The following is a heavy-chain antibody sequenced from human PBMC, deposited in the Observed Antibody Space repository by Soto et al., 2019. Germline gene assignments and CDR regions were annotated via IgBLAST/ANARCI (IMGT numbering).Heavy chain of an antibody. CDR2: INHSGST. CDR1: GGSFSGYY. J-gene: IGHJ4*02. CDR3: ARGGGRITIFGVVIIGKYYFDY. Sequence: XETLSLTCAVYGGSFSGYYWSWIRQPPGKGLDWIGEINHSGSTNYNPSLKSRVTISVDTSKNQFSLKLSSVTAADTAVYYCARGGGRITIFGVVIIGKYYFDYWGQGTLVTVSS. D-gene: IGHD3-3*01. V-gene: IGHV4-34*01.